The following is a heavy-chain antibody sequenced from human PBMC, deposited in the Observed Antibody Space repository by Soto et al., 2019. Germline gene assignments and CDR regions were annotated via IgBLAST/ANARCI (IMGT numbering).Heavy chain of an antibody. Sequence: SETLSLTCTVSGGSISSYYWSWIRQPPGKGLEWIGYIYYSGSTNYNPSLKSRVTISVDTSKNQFSLKLSSVTAADTAVYYCARDSGPSSPSGYYYYYGMDVWGQGTTVTVSS. CDR2: IYYSGST. V-gene: IGHV4-59*01. J-gene: IGHJ6*02. D-gene: IGHD6-6*01. CDR3: ARDSGPSSPSGYYYYYGMDV. CDR1: GGSISSYY.